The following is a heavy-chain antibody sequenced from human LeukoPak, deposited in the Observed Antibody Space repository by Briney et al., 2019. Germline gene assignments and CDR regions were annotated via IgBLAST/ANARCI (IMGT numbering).Heavy chain of an antibody. J-gene: IGHJ4*02. Sequence: PGRSLRLSCTASGFTFGDYAMSWVRQAPGKGLEWVGFIRSKAYGGTTEYAASVKGRFTISRDDSKNSLYLQMSSLKTEDTAVYYCARGGGGEPLDYWGQGTLVTVSS. CDR3: ARGGGGEPLDY. D-gene: IGHD3-16*01. CDR2: IRSKAYGGTT. V-gene: IGHV3-49*04. CDR1: GFTFGDYA.